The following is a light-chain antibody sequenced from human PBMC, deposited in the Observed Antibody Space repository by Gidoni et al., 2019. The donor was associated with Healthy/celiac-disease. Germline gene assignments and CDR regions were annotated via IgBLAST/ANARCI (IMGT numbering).Light chain of an antibody. CDR3: QQYNNWPWT. Sequence: EIVMTQSPATLAVSQGETATLSCRASQSVSSNLAWYQQKPGQAPRLLIYGASTRATGTPARFSGSGSGTVFTLTISSLQSEDFAVYYCQQYNNWPWTFGQGTKVK. V-gene: IGKV3-15*01. J-gene: IGKJ1*01. CDR1: QSVSSN. CDR2: GAS.